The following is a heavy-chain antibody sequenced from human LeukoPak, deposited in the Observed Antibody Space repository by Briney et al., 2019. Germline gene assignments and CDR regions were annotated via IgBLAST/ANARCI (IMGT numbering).Heavy chain of an antibody. D-gene: IGHD3-9*01. CDR2: IISSSSYI. J-gene: IGHJ4*02. V-gene: IGHV3-21*01. CDR1: GFTFSSYA. CDR3: ARGLEFYDILTGYSYY. Sequence: SGGSLRLSCAASGFTFSSYAMNWVRQAPGKGLEWVSSIISSSSYIYYADSVKGRFTISRDNAKNSLYLQMNSLRAEDTAVYYCARGLEFYDILTGYSYYWGQGTLVTVSS.